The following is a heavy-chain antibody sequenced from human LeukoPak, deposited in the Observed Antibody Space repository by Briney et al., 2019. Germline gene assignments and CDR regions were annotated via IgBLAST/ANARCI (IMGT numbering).Heavy chain of an antibody. J-gene: IGHJ4*02. CDR3: AKSHYYDSSGYVY. CDR1: GFTFSSYA. CDR2: ISGSGGST. D-gene: IGHD3-22*01. V-gene: IGHV3-23*01. Sequence: AGGSLRLSCAASGFTFSSYAMSWVRQAPGKGLEWASAISGSGGSTYYADSVKGRFTISRDNSKNTLYLQMNSLRAEDTAVYYCAKSHYYDSSGYVYWGQGTLVTVSS.